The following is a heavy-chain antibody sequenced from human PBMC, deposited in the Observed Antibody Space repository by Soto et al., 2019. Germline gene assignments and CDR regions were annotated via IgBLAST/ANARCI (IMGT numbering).Heavy chain of an antibody. CDR2: IYHSGST. CDR3: ARVCDSSGYYHPFDY. CDR1: GYSISSGYY. J-gene: IGHJ4*02. Sequence: ASETLSLTCAVSGYSISSGYYWGWIRQPPGKGLEWIGSIYHSGSTYYNPSLKSRVTISVDTSKNQFSLKLSSVTAADTAVYYCARVCDSSGYYHPFDYWGQGTLVTVSS. V-gene: IGHV4-38-2*01. D-gene: IGHD3-22*01.